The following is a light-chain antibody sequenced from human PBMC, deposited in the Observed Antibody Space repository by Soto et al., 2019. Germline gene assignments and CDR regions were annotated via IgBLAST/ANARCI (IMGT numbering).Light chain of an antibody. V-gene: IGKV3-15*01. CDR1: QSVGNN. CDR3: QQYYNWPRT. CDR2: GAY. Sequence: EIVITQSPATLCVSRWKGTTPAXXASQSVGNNLAWYQQKPGQAPRLLIYGAYTRATGIPARISGSGSGTEFTLTISSLRSEDFAVYFCQQYYNWPRTFGQGTKVDIK. J-gene: IGKJ1*01.